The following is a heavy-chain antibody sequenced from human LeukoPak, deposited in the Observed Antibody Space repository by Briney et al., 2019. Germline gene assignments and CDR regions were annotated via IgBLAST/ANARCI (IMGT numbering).Heavy chain of an antibody. CDR3: ARADILWFGEFPDY. V-gene: IGHV3-21*01. D-gene: IGHD3-10*01. CDR2: ISSSSSYI. Sequence: GGSLRLSCAASGFTFSSYSMNWVRQAPGKGLEWVSSISSSSSYIYYADSVKGRFTISRDNAKNSLYPQMNSLRAEDTAVYYCARADILWFGEFPDYWGQGTLVTVSS. J-gene: IGHJ4*02. CDR1: GFTFSSYS.